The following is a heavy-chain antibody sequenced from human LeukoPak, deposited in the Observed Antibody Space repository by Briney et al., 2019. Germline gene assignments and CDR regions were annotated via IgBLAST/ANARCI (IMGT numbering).Heavy chain of an antibody. CDR1: GFTFSSYS. J-gene: IGHJ4*02. CDR2: ISGSGGST. V-gene: IGHV3-23*01. D-gene: IGHD3-3*01. Sequence: GGSLRLSCAASGFTFSSYSMSWVRQAPGKGLEWVSAISGSGGSTYYADSVKGRFTISRDNSKNTLYLRMNSLRAEDTAVYYCAKAPNYDFWSGYYPFDYWGQGTPVTVSS. CDR3: AKAPNYDFWSGYYPFDY.